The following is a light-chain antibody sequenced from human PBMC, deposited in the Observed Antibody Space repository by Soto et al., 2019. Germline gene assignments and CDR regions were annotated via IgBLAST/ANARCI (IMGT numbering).Light chain of an antibody. J-gene: IGKJ5*01. V-gene: IGKV3-15*01. CDR1: QSVSSN. CDR3: QQYNNWPPN. Sequence: EIVMTQSPATLSVSPGERATLSCRASQSVSSNLAWYQQKPGQAPRLLIYGASTRATGIPARFSGSGSGTEFTLTISSLQSEDLAVYYCQQYNNWPPNFGQGTRLEIK. CDR2: GAS.